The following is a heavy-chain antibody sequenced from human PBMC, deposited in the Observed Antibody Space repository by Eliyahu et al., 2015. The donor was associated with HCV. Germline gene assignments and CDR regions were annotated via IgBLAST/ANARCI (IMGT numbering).Heavy chain of an antibody. CDR2: ISGSGVST. CDR1: GFTFKNHA. D-gene: IGHD3-22*01. Sequence: VQVVESGGGLAQPGGSLRLSCAASGFTFKNHAMSWVRQAPGKGLEWVXAISGSGVSTYYADSVKGRFHISRDNSKSTLYLQMNSLRAGDTALYYCAKDQLGGYYETNYYYGMDVWGQGTTVIVXS. J-gene: IGHJ6*02. V-gene: IGHV3-23*04. CDR3: AKDQLGGYYETNYYYGMDV.